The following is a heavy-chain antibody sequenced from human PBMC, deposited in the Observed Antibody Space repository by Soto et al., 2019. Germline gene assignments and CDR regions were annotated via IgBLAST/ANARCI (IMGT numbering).Heavy chain of an antibody. J-gene: IGHJ4*02. V-gene: IGHV4-59*12. CDR3: ARSPHIQLWSYPSDY. CDR1: GGSISSYY. Sequence: SETLSLTCTVSGGSISSYYWSWIRQPPGKGLEWIGYIYYSGSTYYNPSLKSRVTISVDTSKNQFSLKLSSVTAADTAVYYCARSPHIQLWSYPSDYWGQGTLVTVSS. D-gene: IGHD5-18*01. CDR2: IYYSGST.